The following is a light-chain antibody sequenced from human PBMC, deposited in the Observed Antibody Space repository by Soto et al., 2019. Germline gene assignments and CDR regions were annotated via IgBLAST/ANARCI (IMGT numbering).Light chain of an antibody. CDR3: QQYNNWPPVYT. Sequence: EIVMTQSPATLSVSPGEGATLSCRASQSVGSKVAWYQQRPGQAPRLLIYDTSTKATGIAARFSGSGSGTEFNLTISSLQSEDFAVYYCQQYNNWPPVYTFGQGTKLEIK. V-gene: IGKV3D-15*01. CDR1: QSVGSK. J-gene: IGKJ2*01. CDR2: DTS.